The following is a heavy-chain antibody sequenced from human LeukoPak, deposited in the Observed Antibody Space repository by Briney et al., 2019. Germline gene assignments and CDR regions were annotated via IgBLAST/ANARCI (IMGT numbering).Heavy chain of an antibody. CDR3: ARDQILSRRAFDI. Sequence: SETLSLTCTVSGGSITSYYWSWIRQPPGKGLEWIGYIYYSGSTNCNPSLKSRVTISVDTSKNQFSLKLSSVTAADTAVYYCARDQILSRRAFDIWGQGTMVTVSS. V-gene: IGHV4-59*12. J-gene: IGHJ3*02. CDR2: IYYSGST. CDR1: GGSITSYY. D-gene: IGHD2/OR15-2a*01.